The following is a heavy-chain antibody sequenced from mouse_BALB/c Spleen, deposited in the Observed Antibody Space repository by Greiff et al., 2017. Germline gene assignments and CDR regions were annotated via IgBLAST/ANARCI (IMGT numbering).Heavy chain of an antibody. V-gene: IGHV3-8*02. CDR2: ISYSGST. J-gene: IGHJ1*01. CDR1: GDSITSGY. D-gene: IGHD1-1*01. Sequence: EVKLQQSGPSLVKPSQTLSLTCSVTGDSITSGYWNWIRKFPGNKLEYMGYISYSGSTYYNPSLKSRISITRDTSKNQYYLQLNSVTTEDTATYYCARFGYGSSHWYFDVWGAGTTVTVSS. CDR3: ARFGYGSSHWYFDV.